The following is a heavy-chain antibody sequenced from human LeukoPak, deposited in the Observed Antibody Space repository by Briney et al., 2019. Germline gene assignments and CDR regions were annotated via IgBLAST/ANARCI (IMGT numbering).Heavy chain of an antibody. Sequence: GRSLRLSCAASGFTFSDYGMHWVRQASGKGLEWVAIIWYDGSKTYYADSVKGRFSISRDNSKNTLYLQMSSLTAEDTAVYYCARGGYYDSSSYYLFDYWGQGTLVTVSS. CDR2: IWYDGSKT. V-gene: IGHV3-33*01. CDR3: ARGGYYDSSSYYLFDY. CDR1: GFTFSDYG. D-gene: IGHD3-22*01. J-gene: IGHJ4*02.